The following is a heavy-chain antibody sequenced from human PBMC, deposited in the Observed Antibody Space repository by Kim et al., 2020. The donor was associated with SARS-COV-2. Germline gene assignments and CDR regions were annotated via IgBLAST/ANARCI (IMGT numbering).Heavy chain of an antibody. Sequence: GGSLRLSCAASGFTFSSYWMSWVRQAPGKGLEWVANIKQDGSEKYYVDSVKGRFTISRDNAKNSLYLQMNSLRAEDTAVYYCAREKYSGSYYVTGYYYYMDVWGKGTTVTVSS. CDR1: GFTFSSYW. CDR2: IKQDGSEK. J-gene: IGHJ6*03. CDR3: AREKYSGSYYVTGYYYYMDV. D-gene: IGHD1-26*01. V-gene: IGHV3-7*01.